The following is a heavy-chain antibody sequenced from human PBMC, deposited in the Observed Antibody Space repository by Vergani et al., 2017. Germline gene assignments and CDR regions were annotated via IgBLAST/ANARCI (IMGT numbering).Heavy chain of an antibody. CDR2: MNPNSGNT. D-gene: IGHD3-10*01. Sequence: QVQLVQSGAEVKKPGASVKVSCKASGYTFTSYDINWVRQATGQGLEWMGWMNPNSGNTGYAQKFQGRVTMTRNTSISTAYMELSSLRSEDTAVYDCARDYYGSGSYWAVGYYYYYMDVWGKGTTVTVSS. J-gene: IGHJ6*03. CDR1: GYTFTSYD. V-gene: IGHV1-8*01. CDR3: ARDYYGSGSYWAVGYYYYYMDV.